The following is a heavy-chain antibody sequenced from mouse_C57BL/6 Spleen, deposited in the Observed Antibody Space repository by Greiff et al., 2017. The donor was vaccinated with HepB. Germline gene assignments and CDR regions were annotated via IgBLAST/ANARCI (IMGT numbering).Heavy chain of an antibody. CDR2: IDPNSGGT. D-gene: IGHD2-5*01. CDR1: GYTFTSYW. CDR3: ARWGSNYVGYFDV. Sequence: QQSCKASGYTFTSYWMHWVKQRPGRGLEWIGRIDPNSGGTKYNEKFKSKATLTVDKPSSTAYMQLSSLTSEDSAVYYCARWGSNYVGYFDVWGTGTTVTVSS. J-gene: IGHJ1*03. V-gene: IGHV1-72*01.